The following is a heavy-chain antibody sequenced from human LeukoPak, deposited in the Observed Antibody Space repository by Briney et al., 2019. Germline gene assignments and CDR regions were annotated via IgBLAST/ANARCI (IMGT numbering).Heavy chain of an antibody. CDR3: AREGASYYDILTGYYRY. CDR2: IWYDGSNK. CDR1: GFTFSSYG. J-gene: IGHJ4*02. V-gene: IGHV3-33*01. Sequence: GGSLRLSCAASGFTFSSYGMHWVRQAPGKGLEWVAVIWYDGSNKYYADSVKGRFTISRDNSKNTLYPQMNSLRAEDTAVYYCAREGASYYDILTGYYRYWGQGPLVTVSS. D-gene: IGHD3-9*01.